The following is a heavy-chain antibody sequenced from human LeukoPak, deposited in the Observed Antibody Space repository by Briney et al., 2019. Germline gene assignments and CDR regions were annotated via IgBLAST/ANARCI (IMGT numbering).Heavy chain of an antibody. CDR1: CCSLSSGGFF. D-gene: IGHD3-3*01. J-gene: IGHJ5*02. CDR2: IYYSGST. CDR3: ARADRITTDP. V-gene: IGHV4-31*03. Sequence: TPSLPCPVSCCSLSSGGFFLGWVPQPPREGPEWIGYIYYSGSTYYNPSLKSRVTISVDTSKNQFSLKLSSVTAADTAVYYCARADRITTDPWGQGTLVTVSS.